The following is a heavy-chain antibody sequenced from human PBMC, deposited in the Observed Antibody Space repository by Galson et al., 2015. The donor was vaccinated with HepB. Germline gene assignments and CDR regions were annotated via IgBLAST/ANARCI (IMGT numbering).Heavy chain of an antibody. J-gene: IGHJ6*02. V-gene: IGHV2-5*02. CDR1: GFSLTTSGVG. D-gene: IGHD3-10*01. CDR2: IVWDDDK. CDR3: AHTALLWFGEFSSYGMDV. Sequence: PALVKPTQTLTLTCTFSGFSLTTSGVGVGWIRQPPGKDLEWLAVIVWDDDKLYSPSLKSRLTITKDTSKHQVVLAMANVDPVDTATYYCAHTALLWFGEFSSYGMDVWGQGTTVTVSS.